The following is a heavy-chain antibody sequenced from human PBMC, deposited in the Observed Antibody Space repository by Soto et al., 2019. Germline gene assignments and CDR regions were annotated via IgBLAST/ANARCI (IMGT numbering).Heavy chain of an antibody. Sequence: PSGTLSLTCAVYGGCVSGYYWSWIRQPPGKGLEWIGEINHSGSTNYNPSLKSRVTISVDTSKNQFSLKLSSVTAADTAVYYCARTSRYLACSSTSCYPGGYYYYYYGMDVWGQGTTVTVSS. CDR1: GGCVSGYY. V-gene: IGHV4-34*01. D-gene: IGHD2-2*01. CDR2: INHSGST. CDR3: ARTSRYLACSSTSCYPGGYYYYYYGMDV. J-gene: IGHJ6*02.